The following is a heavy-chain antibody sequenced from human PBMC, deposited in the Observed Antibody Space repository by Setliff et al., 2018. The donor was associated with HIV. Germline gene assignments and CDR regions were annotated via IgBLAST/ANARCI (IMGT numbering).Heavy chain of an antibody. Sequence: GGSLRLSCAASGFTFSTHWMSWVRQAPGKGLEWVANIKQDGSEKYYVDSVKGRFTISRDNAKNSLYLQMNSLRAEDTAVYYCASVLRYYGSGSYPFGYWGQGTLVTVSS. D-gene: IGHD3-10*01. CDR1: GFTFSTHW. CDR3: ASVLRYYGSGSYPFGY. J-gene: IGHJ4*02. CDR2: IKQDGSEK. V-gene: IGHV3-7*01.